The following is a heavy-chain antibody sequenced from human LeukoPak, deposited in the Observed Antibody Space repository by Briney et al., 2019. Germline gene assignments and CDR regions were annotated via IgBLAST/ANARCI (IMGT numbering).Heavy chain of an antibody. J-gene: IGHJ4*02. Sequence: GGSLRLSCAASGLAFSDHYMDWVRQAPGKGLEWVGRTRDKANSYTTEYAASVKGRFTISRDDSKNSLYLHMNSLKTEDTAVYYCARARRITAADNYYFDYWGQGTLVTVSS. CDR3: ARARRITAADNYYFDY. CDR2: TRDKANSYTT. D-gene: IGHD6-13*01. CDR1: GLAFSDHY. V-gene: IGHV3-72*01.